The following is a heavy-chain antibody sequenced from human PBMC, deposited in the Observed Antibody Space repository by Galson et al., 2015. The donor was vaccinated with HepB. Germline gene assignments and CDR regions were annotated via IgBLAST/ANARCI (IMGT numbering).Heavy chain of an antibody. D-gene: IGHD6-13*01. CDR1: GFSFSNYA. J-gene: IGHJ4*02. Sequence: SLRLSCAASGFSFSNYAMHWVRQAPGKGLEWVAIISYDGSNKYYTDSAKGRFTISRDNSRNTLYLQMNSLKAEDTAAYYCARTLAAAGRAYFDYWGQGTLVTVSS. V-gene: IGHV3-30*04. CDR3: ARTLAAAGRAYFDY. CDR2: ISYDGSNK.